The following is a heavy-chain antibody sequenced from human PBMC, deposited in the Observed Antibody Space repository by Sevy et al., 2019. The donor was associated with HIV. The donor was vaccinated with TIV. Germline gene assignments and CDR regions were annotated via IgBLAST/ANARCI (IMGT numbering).Heavy chain of an antibody. CDR3: ARVYRSYYFDY. CDR1: GFTFSSYW. J-gene: IGHJ4*02. D-gene: IGHD3-16*02. CDR2: IKQDGSEK. Sequence: GGSRRLSCAASGFTFSSYWMSWVRQAPGKGLEWVANIKQDGSEKNYVDSVKGRFTISRDNAKNSLYLQMNSLRAEDTAVYYCARVYRSYYFDYWGQGTLVTVSS. V-gene: IGHV3-7*03.